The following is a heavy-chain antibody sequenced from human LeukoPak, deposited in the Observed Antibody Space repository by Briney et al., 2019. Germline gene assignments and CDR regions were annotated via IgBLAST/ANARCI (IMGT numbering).Heavy chain of an antibody. V-gene: IGHV3-23*01. J-gene: IGHJ2*01. CDR2: ISGSGGST. CDR1: GFTFSSYA. D-gene: IGHD3-22*01. Sequence: GGSLRLSCAASGFTFSSYAMSWVRQAPGKGLEWVSAISGSGGSTYYADSAKGRFTISRDNSKNTLYLQMNSLRAEDTAVYYCAKDGPTPLDSSGYYSYWYFDLWGRGTLVTVSS. CDR3: AKDGPTPLDSSGYYSYWYFDL.